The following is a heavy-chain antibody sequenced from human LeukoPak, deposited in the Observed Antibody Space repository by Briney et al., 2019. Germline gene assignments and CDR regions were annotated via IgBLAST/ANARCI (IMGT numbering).Heavy chain of an antibody. CDR1: GYTFTGYY. CDR3: ARESSGSFYEVSFDY. V-gene: IGHV1-2*06. CDR2: LSPNSGVT. D-gene: IGHD1-26*01. Sequence: ASVQVSCKASGYTFTGYYIHWVRQAPGQGLEWMGRLSPNSGVTHYAQKFQGRVTMIRDTSINTAYMELSRLRSDDTAVYYCARESSGSFYEVSFDYWGQGTLVTVSS. J-gene: IGHJ4*02.